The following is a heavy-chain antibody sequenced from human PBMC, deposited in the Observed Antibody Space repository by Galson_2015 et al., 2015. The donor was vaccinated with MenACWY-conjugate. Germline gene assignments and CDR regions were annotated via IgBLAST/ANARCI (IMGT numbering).Heavy chain of an antibody. CDR3: ARHDRTAPARSGAFDI. D-gene: IGHD2-2*01. Sequence: ETLSLTCTVSGGSISSSSYYWDWIRQPPGRGLEWIGTIYYSGSTYYNSSLKSRVTISVDTSQNQFSLNLSSVTAADTAMYYCARHDRTAPARSGAFDICGRGTMVTVSS. J-gene: IGHJ3*02. CDR2: IYYSGST. V-gene: IGHV4-39*01. CDR1: GGSISSSSYY.